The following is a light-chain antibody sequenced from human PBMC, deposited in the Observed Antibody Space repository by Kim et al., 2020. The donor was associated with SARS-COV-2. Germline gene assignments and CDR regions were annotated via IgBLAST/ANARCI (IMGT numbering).Light chain of an antibody. CDR2: RNN. Sequence: ELTQPPSASGTPGQRVTISCSGSSSNIGSNYVYWYQQLPGTAPKLLIYRNNQRPSGVPDRFSGSKSGTSACLAISGLRSEDEADYYCAAWDDSLSGWVFGGGTQLTVL. J-gene: IGLJ3*02. CDR3: AAWDDSLSGWV. CDR1: SSNIGSNY. V-gene: IGLV1-47*01.